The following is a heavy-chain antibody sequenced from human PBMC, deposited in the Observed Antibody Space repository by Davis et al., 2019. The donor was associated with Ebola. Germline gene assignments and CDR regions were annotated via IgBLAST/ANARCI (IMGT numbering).Heavy chain of an antibody. CDR3: ARGFYYYDSSGYRGDAFDM. CDR1: GFTLSLYG. CDR2: IRHDGTNT. J-gene: IGHJ3*02. V-gene: IGHV3-30*02. Sequence: GESLKISCATSGFTLSLYGMHWVRQAPGKGLEWVAFIRHDGTNTHYADSVMGRFTIARDNSKNTVYLQASSLSIEDTAVYYCARGFYYYDSSGYRGDAFDMWGQGTMVTVSS. D-gene: IGHD3-22*01.